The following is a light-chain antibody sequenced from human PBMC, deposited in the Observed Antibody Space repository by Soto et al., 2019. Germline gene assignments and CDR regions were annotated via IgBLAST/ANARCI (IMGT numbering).Light chain of an antibody. CDR3: QQYGIFPLT. CDR1: QSFSTN. CDR2: GAS. V-gene: IGKV3-15*01. Sequence: EIVMTQSPATLSVSPGERATLSCRASQSFSTNLAWYQQKPGQAPRLLIYGASTRATGIPARFSGSGSGTEFTLTISSLQSEDFAVYYCQQYGIFPLTFGGGTEVEIK. J-gene: IGKJ4*01.